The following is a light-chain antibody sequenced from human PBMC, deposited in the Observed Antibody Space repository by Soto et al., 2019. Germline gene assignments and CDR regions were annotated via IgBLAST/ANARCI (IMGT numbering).Light chain of an antibody. CDR3: QQTNTFLPLT. Sequence: DIQMTQSPSSVSASVGDRVTISCRASQGISNWLAWYQQQPGKAPKLLIYGASSLQSGVPSRFSGGGSGTHFTLIISSLQPEVFATYYCQQTNTFLPLTFGGGTKVEI. V-gene: IGKV1-12*01. CDR1: QGISNW. CDR2: GAS. J-gene: IGKJ4*01.